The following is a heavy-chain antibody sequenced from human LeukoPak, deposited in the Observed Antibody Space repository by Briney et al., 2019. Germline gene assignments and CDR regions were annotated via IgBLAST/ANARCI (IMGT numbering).Heavy chain of an antibody. CDR2: ISGSGSST. D-gene: IGHD3-22*01. J-gene: IGHJ4*02. V-gene: IGHV3-23*01. CDR1: GFTLSSYA. CDR3: AKGRKQGTMIVVGPTY. Sequence: VGSLRLSCAASGFTLSSYAMSWVRQAPGQGLEWVSAISGSGSSTYYADSVKGRFTITRDNSKNTLYLQMNSLRAEDTAVYYCAKGRKQGTMIVVGPTYWGQGTLVTVSS.